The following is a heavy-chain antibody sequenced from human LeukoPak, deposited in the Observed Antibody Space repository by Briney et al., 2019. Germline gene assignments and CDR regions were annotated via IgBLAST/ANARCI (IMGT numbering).Heavy chain of an antibody. J-gene: IGHJ3*01. CDR2: ISYDESNK. Sequence: GRSLRLSCAASGFTFSSYAMHWVRQAPGKGLEWVAVISYDESNKYYADSVKGRLTISRDNSKNTLYLQMHSLRAEDTAVYYCARSSYSSSSSVWGQGTMVTVSS. V-gene: IGHV3-30-3*01. D-gene: IGHD6-6*01. CDR3: ARSSYSSSSSV. CDR1: GFTFSSYA.